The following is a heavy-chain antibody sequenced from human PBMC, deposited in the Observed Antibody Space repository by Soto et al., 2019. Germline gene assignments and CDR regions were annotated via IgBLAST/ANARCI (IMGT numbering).Heavy chain of an antibody. CDR1: GFTLSRYS. CDR3: AGDLAGGLPKY. CDR2: ISRSSSTI. D-gene: IGHD3-10*01. J-gene: IGHJ4*02. V-gene: IGHV3-48*01. Sequence: EVQLVESGGGLVQPGGSLRLSCVASGFTLSRYSMNWVRQAPGKGLEWVSYISRSSSTIYYADSVKGRFTISRDNAENSLYLQMNSLRAEDTAEYYCAGDLAGGLPKYWGQGTRVTVSS.